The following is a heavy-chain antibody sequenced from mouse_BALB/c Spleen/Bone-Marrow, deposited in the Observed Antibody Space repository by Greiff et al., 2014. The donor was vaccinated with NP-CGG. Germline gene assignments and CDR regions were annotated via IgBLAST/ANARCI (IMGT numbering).Heavy chain of an antibody. J-gene: IGHJ2*01. V-gene: IGHV2-9-2*01. Sequence: VQVVESGPGLVAPSQSLSITCTVSGFSLTSYDIYWIRQSPGKGLEWLGVIWTGGGTNYNSAFMSRLSISKDNSKSQVFLKMNSLQTADTAIYFCVRGYYYGSSPFDYWGQGTTLTVSS. D-gene: IGHD1-1*01. CDR1: GFSLTSYD. CDR2: IWTGGGT. CDR3: VRGYYYGSSPFDY.